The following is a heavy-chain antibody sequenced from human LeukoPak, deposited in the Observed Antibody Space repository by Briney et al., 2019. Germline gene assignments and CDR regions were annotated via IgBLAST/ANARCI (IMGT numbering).Heavy chain of an antibody. Sequence: GGSLRLSCAASGFTFISYWMSWVRQAPGKGLEWVANIKQDGSEKHYLGSVKGRFTISRDNGKNSLYLQMNSLRVEDTAVYYCVKHESSPEYWGQGTLVTVSS. J-gene: IGHJ4*02. D-gene: IGHD6-13*01. V-gene: IGHV3-7*01. CDR2: IKQDGSEK. CDR1: GFTFISYW. CDR3: VKHESSPEY.